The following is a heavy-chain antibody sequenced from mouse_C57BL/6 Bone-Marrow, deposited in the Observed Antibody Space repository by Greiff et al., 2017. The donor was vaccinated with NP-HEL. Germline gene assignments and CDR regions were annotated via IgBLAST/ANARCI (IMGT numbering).Heavy chain of an antibody. Sequence: VQRVESGAELARPGASVKLSCKASGYTFTSYGISWVKQRTGQGLEWIGEIYPRSGNTYYNEKFKGKATLTADKSSSTAYMELRSLTSEDSAVYFCARSGGLRGFAYWGQGTLVTVSA. D-gene: IGHD3-3*01. V-gene: IGHV1-81*01. CDR2: IYPRSGNT. CDR3: ARSGGLRGFAY. J-gene: IGHJ3*01. CDR1: GYTFTSYG.